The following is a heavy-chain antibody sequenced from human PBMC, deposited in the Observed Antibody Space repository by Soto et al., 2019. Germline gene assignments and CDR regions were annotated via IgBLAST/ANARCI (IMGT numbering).Heavy chain of an antibody. CDR2: VYSSGGT. CDR1: GGSMSSYY. V-gene: IGHV4-4*07. D-gene: IGHD3-3*01. J-gene: IGHJ5*02. Sequence: SETLSLTCTVSGGSMSSYYWTWIRQPAGKGLEWIGRVYSSGGTHYNPSLKSRVTISLDTSKNQFPLRLLSVTDADTAVYYCARGQRFSDWFDPWGQGTLVTVSS. CDR3: ARGQRFSDWFDP.